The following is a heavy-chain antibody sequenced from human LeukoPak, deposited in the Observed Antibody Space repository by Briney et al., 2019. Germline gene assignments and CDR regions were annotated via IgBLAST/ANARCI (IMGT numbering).Heavy chain of an antibody. D-gene: IGHD2-15*01. J-gene: IGHJ3*02. CDR2: IYYSGSI. CDR3: ARHGSSGDSETFDI. Sequence: SETLSLTCTVSGGSISRSSYYWGWIRQPPGKGLEWIASIYYSGSIYYSPSLQSRVTISLDTSKNQFSLKLSSVTAADTAVYYCARHGSSGDSETFDIWGQGTMVTVSS. CDR1: GGSISRSSYY. V-gene: IGHV4-39*01.